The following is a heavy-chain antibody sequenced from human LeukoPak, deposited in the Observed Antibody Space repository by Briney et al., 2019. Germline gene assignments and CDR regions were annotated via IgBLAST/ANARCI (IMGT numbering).Heavy chain of an antibody. CDR2: IYHSGST. Sequence: PSETLSLTCAVSGGSISSGGYSWSWIRQPPGKGLEWIGYIYHSGSTYYNPSLKSRVTISVDRSKNQFSLKLSSVTAADTAVYYCARESSSGWYFDYWGQGTLVTVSS. V-gene: IGHV4-30-2*01. J-gene: IGHJ4*02. CDR3: ARESSSGWYFDY. D-gene: IGHD6-19*01. CDR1: GGSISSGGYS.